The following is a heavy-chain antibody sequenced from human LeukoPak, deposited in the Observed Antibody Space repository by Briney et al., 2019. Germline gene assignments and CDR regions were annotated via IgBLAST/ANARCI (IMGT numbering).Heavy chain of an antibody. CDR2: ISGSGDNT. CDR3: AKGSYYDSSGSFYFDY. Sequence: GGSLRLSCAASGFTFSSYATSWVRQAPGKGLEWVSGISGSGDNTYYADSVKGRFTISRDNSKNTLYVQVNSLGTEDTAAYYCAKGSYYDSSGSFYFDYWGQGTLVTVSS. CDR1: GFTFSSYA. V-gene: IGHV3-23*01. D-gene: IGHD3-22*01. J-gene: IGHJ4*02.